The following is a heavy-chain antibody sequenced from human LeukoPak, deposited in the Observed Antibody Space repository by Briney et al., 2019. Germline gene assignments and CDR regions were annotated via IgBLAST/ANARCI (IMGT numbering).Heavy chain of an antibody. J-gene: IGHJ4*02. CDR3: ARVTGSIDY. D-gene: IGHD1-26*01. CDR2: MNPKSGYT. V-gene: IGHV1-8*01. CDR1: GYTFTNYD. Sequence: ASVKVSCKASGYTFTNYDINWVRQATGQGLEWMGWMNPKSGYTGYAQKFQGRVTMTRATSISTAYMDLGSLRSEDTAVYYCARVTGSIDYWGQGTLVTVSS.